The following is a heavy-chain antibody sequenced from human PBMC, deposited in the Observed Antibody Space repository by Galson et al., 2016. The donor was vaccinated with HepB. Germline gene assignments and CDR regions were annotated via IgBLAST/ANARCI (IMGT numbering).Heavy chain of an antibody. Sequence: SLRLPCAASGFTFSSSWMSWVRHAPAKGLEWVANIKQDVSENYYVNSVRGRFTISRDDAKNSLYLQITSLRAEYTALYFCASHLKGAFVTPYYFDYWGQGTLVTVSS. CDR1: GFTFSSSW. D-gene: IGHD2-15*01. J-gene: IGHJ4*02. V-gene: IGHV3-7*01. CDR3: ASHLKGAFVTPYYFDY. CDR2: IKQDVSEN.